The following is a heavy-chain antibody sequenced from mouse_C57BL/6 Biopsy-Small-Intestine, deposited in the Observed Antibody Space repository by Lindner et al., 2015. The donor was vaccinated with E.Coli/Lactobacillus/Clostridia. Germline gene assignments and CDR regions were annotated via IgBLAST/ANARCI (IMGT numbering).Heavy chain of an antibody. D-gene: IGHD2-1*01. J-gene: IGHJ4*01. CDR1: GYTFTGYW. Sequence: LQESGASVKLSCKATGYTFTGYWIEWVKQRPGHGLEWIGEILPGSGSTNYNEKFKGKATFTTDTSSNTAYMQLSSLTTEDSAIYYCARWRIYYGNLYYWGQGTSVTVSS. CDR3: ARWRIYYGNLYY. CDR2: ILPGSGST. V-gene: IGHV1-9*01.